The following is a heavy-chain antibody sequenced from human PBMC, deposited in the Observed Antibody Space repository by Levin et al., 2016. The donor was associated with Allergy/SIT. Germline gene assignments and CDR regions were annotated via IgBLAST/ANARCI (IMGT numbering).Heavy chain of an antibody. CDR1: EFTLGSYS. CDR2: ISRGSSTR. CDR3: ARELGYAYGFYYYYYMDV. J-gene: IGHJ6*03. V-gene: IGHV3-48*02. Sequence: GESLKISCAASEFTLGSYSMNWVRQAPGKGLEWVSYISRGSSTRYYADSVKGRFTISRDDAKNSLYLQMSSLRDEDTAVYFCARELGYAYGFYYYYYMDVWGKGTTVTVSS. D-gene: IGHD3-10*01.